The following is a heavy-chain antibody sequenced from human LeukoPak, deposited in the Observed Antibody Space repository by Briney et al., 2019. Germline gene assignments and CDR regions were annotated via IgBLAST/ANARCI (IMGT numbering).Heavy chain of an antibody. CDR1: GFTFSGYA. Sequence: GGSLRLSCAASGFTFSGYAMSWVRQAPGKGLEWVSAISGSGGSTYYADSVKGRFTISRDNSKNTLYLQMNSLRAEDTAVYYCASHIVVVPAAIDYWGQGTLVTVSS. D-gene: IGHD2-2*01. CDR3: ASHIVVVPAAIDY. V-gene: IGHV3-23*01. CDR2: ISGSGGST. J-gene: IGHJ4*02.